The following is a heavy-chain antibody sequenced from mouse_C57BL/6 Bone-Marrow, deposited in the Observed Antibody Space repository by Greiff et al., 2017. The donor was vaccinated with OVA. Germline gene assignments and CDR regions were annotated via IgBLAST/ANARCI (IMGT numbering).Heavy chain of an antibody. CDR2: IDPETGGT. Sequence: VQGVESGAELVRPGASVTLSCKASGYTFTDYEMHWVKQTPVHGLEWIGAIDPETGGTAYNQKFKGQAILTADKSSSTAYMELRSLTSEDSAVYYGTRGYSNYYAMDYWGQGTSVTVSS. CDR3: TRGYSNYYAMDY. J-gene: IGHJ4*01. V-gene: IGHV1-15*01. CDR1: GYTFTDYE. D-gene: IGHD2-5*01.